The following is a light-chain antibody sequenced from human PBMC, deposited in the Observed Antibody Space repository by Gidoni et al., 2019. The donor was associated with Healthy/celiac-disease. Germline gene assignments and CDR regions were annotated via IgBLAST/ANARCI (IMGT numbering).Light chain of an antibody. CDR1: QSISSY. CDR3: QQSYSTWCS. Sequence: DIQMTQSPSSLSASVGDRVTITCRASQSISSYLNWYQQKPGKAPKLLIYAASSLQSGVPSRFSGSGSGTDFTLTISSLQPEDFATYYCQQSYSTWCSFGQXTKLEIK. J-gene: IGKJ2*04. CDR2: AAS. V-gene: IGKV1-39*01.